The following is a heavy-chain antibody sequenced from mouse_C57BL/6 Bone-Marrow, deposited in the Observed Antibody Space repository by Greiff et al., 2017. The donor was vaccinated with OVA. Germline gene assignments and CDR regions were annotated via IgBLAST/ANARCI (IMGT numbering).Heavy chain of an antibody. CDR1: GYTFTDYY. J-gene: IGHJ1*03. V-gene: IGHV1-26*01. D-gene: IGHD4-1*01. Sequence: EVQLQQSGPELVKPGASVKISCKASGYTFTDYYMNWVKQSHGKSLEWIGDINPNNGGTSYNQKFKGKATLTVDKSSSTAYMELRSLTSEDSAVYYCARSNWDRWYFDVWGTGTTVTVSS. CDR2: INPNNGGT. CDR3: ARSNWDRWYFDV.